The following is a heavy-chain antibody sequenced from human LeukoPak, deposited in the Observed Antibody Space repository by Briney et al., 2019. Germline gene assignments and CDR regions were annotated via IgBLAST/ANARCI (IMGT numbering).Heavy chain of an antibody. D-gene: IGHD3-22*01. J-gene: IGHJ3*02. Sequence: GGSLRLSCAASGFTFSSYSMHWVRQAPGTGLEHVAAISSNGATAYYADSVKDRFSLSRDNSKNTLYLQMGSLRAEDMAIYYCVRERNGYYLHDPFHIWGRGTRVTVSS. CDR2: ISSNGATA. V-gene: IGHV3-64*02. CDR1: GFTFSSYS. CDR3: VRERNGYYLHDPFHI.